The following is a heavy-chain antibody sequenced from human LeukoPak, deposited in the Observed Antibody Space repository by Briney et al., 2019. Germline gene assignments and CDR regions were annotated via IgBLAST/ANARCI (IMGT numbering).Heavy chain of an antibody. CDR1: GGSFSGYY. V-gene: IGHV4-34*01. CDR2: INHSGST. CDR3: ARSIGGDRNFDY. D-gene: IGHD4-17*01. J-gene: IGHJ4*02. Sequence: SETLSLTCAVYGGSFSGYYWSWIRQPPGKGLEWIGEINHSGSTNYNPSLKSRVTISVDTSKNQFSLKLSSVTAAATAVYYCARSIGGDRNFDYWGQGALVTVSS.